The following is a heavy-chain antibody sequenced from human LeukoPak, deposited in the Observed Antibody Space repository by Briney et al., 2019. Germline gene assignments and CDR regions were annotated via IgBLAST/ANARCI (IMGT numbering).Heavy chain of an antibody. Sequence: GGSLRLSCAASGFVFSTYDMHWVRQAPGKGLEWVSFIGSAGDTYYPGSVKGRFTVSRENAKNSLFLQMNNLRAGDTAVYYCARGGRKWDDYYYYYMDVWGKGTTVTVSS. D-gene: IGHD1-26*01. CDR2: IGSAGDT. J-gene: IGHJ6*03. CDR3: ARGGRKWDDYYYYYMDV. V-gene: IGHV3-13*01. CDR1: GFVFSTYD.